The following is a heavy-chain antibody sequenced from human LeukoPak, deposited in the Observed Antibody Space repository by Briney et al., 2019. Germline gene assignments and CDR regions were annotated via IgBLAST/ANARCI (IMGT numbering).Heavy chain of an antibody. V-gene: IGHV3-48*04. D-gene: IGHD3-10*01. J-gene: IGHJ3*02. CDR3: ARDSPIYYYGSGSDAFDI. Sequence: PGGSLRLSCAASGFTFSSYSMNWVRQAPGKGLEWVSFISGSSSIIHYADSVKGRFTISRDNAKNTLYLQMNSLRAEDTAVYYCARDSPIYYYGSGSDAFDIWGQGTMVTVSS. CDR1: GFTFSSYS. CDR2: ISGSSSII.